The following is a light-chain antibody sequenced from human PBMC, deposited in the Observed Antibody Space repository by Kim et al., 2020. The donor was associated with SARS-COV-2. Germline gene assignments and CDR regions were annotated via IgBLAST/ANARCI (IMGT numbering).Light chain of an antibody. J-gene: IGLJ3*02. CDR2: QDS. Sequence: VSVSQGQTVSITCSGDKLGDKYACWYQQKPGQSPVLVIYQDSKRPSGIPERFSGSNSGNTATLTISGTQAMDEADYYCQACDSSTVFGGGTQLTVL. CDR1: KLGDKY. V-gene: IGLV3-1*01. CDR3: QACDSSTV.